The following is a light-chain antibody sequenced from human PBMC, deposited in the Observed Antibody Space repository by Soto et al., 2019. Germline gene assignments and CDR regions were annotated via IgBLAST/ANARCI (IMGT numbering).Light chain of an antibody. CDR1: SSDIGYYNY. CDR2: EVS. J-gene: IGLJ3*02. Sequence: QSALAQPASVSGSPGQSIPISCSGTSSDIGYYNYVSWYQQHPGKAPTLVLYEVSNRPSGISNRFSGSTSGNTASLTISGLQAEYEGDYYCSSYRRNRDVVFVGGTQLTV. V-gene: IGLV2-14*01. CDR3: SSYRRNRDVV.